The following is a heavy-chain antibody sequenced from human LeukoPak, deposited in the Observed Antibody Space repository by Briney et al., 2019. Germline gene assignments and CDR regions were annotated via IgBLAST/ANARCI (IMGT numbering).Heavy chain of an antibody. CDR2: VSWNSGSI. Sequence: GGSLRLSCAASGFTFDDYAMHWVRQAPGKGLEWVSGVSWNSGSIGYADSVKGRFTISRDNAKNSLYLQMNSLRAEDTALYYCAKDRSGWDKTFDYWDQGTLVTVSS. J-gene: IGHJ4*02. CDR1: GFTFDDYA. V-gene: IGHV3-9*01. CDR3: AKDRSGWDKTFDY. D-gene: IGHD6-19*01.